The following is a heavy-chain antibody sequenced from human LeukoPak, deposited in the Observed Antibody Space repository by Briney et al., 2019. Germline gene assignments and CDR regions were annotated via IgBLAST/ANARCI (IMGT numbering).Heavy chain of an antibody. CDR3: ARHLYPGYGSTNYVGAFFDY. V-gene: IGHV4-59*08. J-gene: IGHJ4*02. Sequence: SETLSLTCTVSGGPITVYYWSWIRQPPRKGLEWIGYINYNGNSKYNPSLKSRITMSVDTSRNQFSLKLSSVTAADTAVYFCARHLYPGYGSTNYVGAFFDYWGQGTPVTVSS. CDR2: INYNGNS. CDR1: GGPITVYY. D-gene: IGHD3-16*01.